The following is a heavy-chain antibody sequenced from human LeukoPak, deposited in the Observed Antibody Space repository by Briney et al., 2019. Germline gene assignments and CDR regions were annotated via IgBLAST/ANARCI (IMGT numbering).Heavy chain of an antibody. CDR1: GFTFSSYT. V-gene: IGHV3-23*01. CDR2: ISGSGGST. CDR3: AKMSEEITMVRGVMVNWFDP. D-gene: IGHD3-10*01. J-gene: IGHJ5*02. Sequence: GGSLRLSCAASGFTFSSYTMSWVRQAPGKGLEWVSAISGSGGSTYYADSVKGRFTISRDNSKNTLYLQMNSLRAEDTAVYYCAKMSEEITMVRGVMVNWFDPWGQGTLVTVSS.